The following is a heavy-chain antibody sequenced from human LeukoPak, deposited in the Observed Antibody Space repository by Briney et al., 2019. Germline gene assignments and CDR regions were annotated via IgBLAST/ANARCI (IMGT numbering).Heavy chain of an antibody. V-gene: IGHV1-18*01. D-gene: IGHD5-12*01. Sequence: ASVKVSCKASGYTFTSYGISWVRQALGQGLEWMGWISAYNGNTNYAQKLQGRVTMTTDTSTSTAYMELRSLRSDDTAVYYCASGIVATTLLGYWGQGTLVTVSS. J-gene: IGHJ4*02. CDR2: ISAYNGNT. CDR1: GYTFTSYG. CDR3: ASGIVATTLLGY.